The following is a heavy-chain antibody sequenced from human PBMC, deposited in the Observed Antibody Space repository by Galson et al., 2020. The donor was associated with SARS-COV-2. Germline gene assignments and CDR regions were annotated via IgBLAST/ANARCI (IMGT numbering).Heavy chain of an antibody. CDR2: ISYDGSNK. CDR3: ANGRYSGYDWTGYYYYMDV. D-gene: IGHD5-12*01. J-gene: IGHJ6*03. CDR1: GFTFSSYG. Sequence: GGSLRLSCAASGFTFSSYGMHWVRQAPGKGLEWVAVISYDGSNKYYADSVKGRFTISRDNSKNTLYLQMNSLRAEDTAVYYCANGRYSGYDWTGYYYYMDVWGKGTTVTVSS. V-gene: IGHV3-30*18.